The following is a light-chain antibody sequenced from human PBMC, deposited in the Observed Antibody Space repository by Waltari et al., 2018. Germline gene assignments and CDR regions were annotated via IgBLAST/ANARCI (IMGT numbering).Light chain of an antibody. CDR1: SSNIGGNF. Sequence: QSVLTQPPSASGTPGQSITIPCSGRSSNIGGNFLSWYHQPPGTAPRLLIHRNNQRPSGVPDRFSGSRAGTSASLAISGLRSEDEGDYYCAVWDDSLSGYIFGPGTRV. CDR3: AVWDDSLSGYI. CDR2: RNN. V-gene: IGLV1-47*01. J-gene: IGLJ1*01.